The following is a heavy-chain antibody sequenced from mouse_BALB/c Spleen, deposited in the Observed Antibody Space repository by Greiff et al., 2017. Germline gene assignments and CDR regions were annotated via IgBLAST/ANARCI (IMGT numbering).Heavy chain of an antibody. CDR1: GFTFSSFG. J-gene: IGHJ3*01. CDR2: ISSGSSTI. D-gene: IGHD2-2*01. CDR3: ARVYYGYDWFAY. V-gene: IGHV5-17*02. Sequence: EVKLVESGGGLVQPGGSRKLSCAASGFTFSSFGMHWVRQAPEKGLEWVAYISSGSSTIYYADTVKGRFTISRDNPKNTLFLQMTSLRSEDTAMYYCARVYYGYDWFAYWGQGTLVTVSA.